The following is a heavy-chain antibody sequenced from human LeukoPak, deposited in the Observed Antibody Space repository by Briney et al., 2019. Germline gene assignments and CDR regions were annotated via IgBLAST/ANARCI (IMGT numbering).Heavy chain of an antibody. CDR3: ARMTTVVTTFYYYYYMDV. CDR2: ISAYNGNT. CDR1: TSR. Sequence: ASVKVSCKATSRISWVRQAPGQGLEWMGWISAYNGNTNYAQKLQGRVTMTTDTSTSTAYMELRSLRSDDTAVYYCARMTTVVTTFYYYYYMDVWGKGTTVTVSS. D-gene: IGHD4-23*01. V-gene: IGHV1-18*01. J-gene: IGHJ6*03.